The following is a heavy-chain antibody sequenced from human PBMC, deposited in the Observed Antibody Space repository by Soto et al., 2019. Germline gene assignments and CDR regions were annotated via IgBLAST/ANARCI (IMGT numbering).Heavy chain of an antibody. CDR2: ISWNSGSI. D-gene: IGHD6-19*01. CDR1: GFTFDDYA. V-gene: IGHV3-9*01. J-gene: IGHJ4*02. CDR3: AKAISSGSTDFDY. Sequence: EVQLVESGGGLVQPGRSLRLSCAASGFTFDDYAMHWGRQAPGKGLEWVSGISWNSGSIGYADSVKGRFTISRDNAKNSLYLQMNSLRAEDTALYYCAKAISSGSTDFDYWGQGTLVTVSS.